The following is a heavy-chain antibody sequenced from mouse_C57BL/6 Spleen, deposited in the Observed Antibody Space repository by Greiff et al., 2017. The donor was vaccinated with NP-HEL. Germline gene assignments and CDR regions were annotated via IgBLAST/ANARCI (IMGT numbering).Heavy chain of an antibody. Sequence: QVHVKQPGAELVKPGASVKMSCKASGYTFTSYWITWVKQRPGQGLEWIGDIYPGSGSTNYNEKFKSKATLTVDTSSSTAYMQLSSLTSEDSAVYYCARGGNPRYFDVWGTGTTVTVSS. CDR2: IYPGSGST. CDR3: ARGGNPRYFDV. CDR1: GYTFTSYW. D-gene: IGHD2-1*01. J-gene: IGHJ1*03. V-gene: IGHV1-55*01.